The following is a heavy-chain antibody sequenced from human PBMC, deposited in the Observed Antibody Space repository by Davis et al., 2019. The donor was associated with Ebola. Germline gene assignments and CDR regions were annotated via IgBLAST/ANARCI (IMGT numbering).Heavy chain of an antibody. CDR2: ISDGSRNT. CDR1: GFTFSSYT. Sequence: PGGSLRLSCAASGFTFSSYTMNWVRQAPGKGLEWVSTISDGSRNTHYADSVKGRFTISRDNAQKSLYLQMNSLRDEDTAVYYCARAIQSYNWFDLWGQGTLVTVSS. J-gene: IGHJ5*02. D-gene: IGHD5-18*01. V-gene: IGHV3-48*02. CDR3: ARAIQSYNWFDL.